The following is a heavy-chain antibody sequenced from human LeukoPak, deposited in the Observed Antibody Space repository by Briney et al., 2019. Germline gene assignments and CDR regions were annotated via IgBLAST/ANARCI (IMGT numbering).Heavy chain of an antibody. CDR1: GFTFGSYG. D-gene: IGHD6-19*01. Sequence: PGGSLRLSCAASGFTFGSYGMSWVRQAPGKGLEWVSGTSGSGGSTYYADSVKGRFTTSRDNSKNMLSLQMNNLRAEDTAVYYCAKPLGNINTVAVAFDFWGQGTLVTVSS. CDR2: TSGSGGST. V-gene: IGHV3-23*01. J-gene: IGHJ4*02. CDR3: AKPLGNINTVAVAFDF.